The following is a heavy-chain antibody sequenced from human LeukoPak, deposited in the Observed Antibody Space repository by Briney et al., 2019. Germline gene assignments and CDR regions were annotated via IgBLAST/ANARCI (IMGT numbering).Heavy chain of an antibody. V-gene: IGHV4-38-2*01. Sequence: PSETLSLTCAVSGYSISSGYYWGWIRQPPGKGLEWIGSIYHSGSTYYNPSLKSRVTISVDTSKNQSSLKLSSVTAADTAVYYCARHRSVVGATILDAFDIWGQGTMVTVSS. CDR3: ARHRSVVGATILDAFDI. J-gene: IGHJ3*02. CDR2: IYHSGST. CDR1: GYSISSGYY. D-gene: IGHD1-26*01.